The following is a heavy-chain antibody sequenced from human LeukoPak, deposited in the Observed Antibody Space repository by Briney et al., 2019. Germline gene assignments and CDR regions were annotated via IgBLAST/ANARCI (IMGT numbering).Heavy chain of an antibody. CDR3: ARFCGGGRCPDY. J-gene: IGHJ4*02. Sequence: SETLSLTCTVTGGSISGHYWTWIRQPPGKGLEWIGNIHYSGSTSYNPSLKSRVTISIDTSKNQFSLKLTSVTAADAAVYYCARFCGGGRCPDYWGQGTLVTVSS. D-gene: IGHD2-15*01. V-gene: IGHV4-59*11. CDR2: IHYSGST. CDR1: GGSISGHY.